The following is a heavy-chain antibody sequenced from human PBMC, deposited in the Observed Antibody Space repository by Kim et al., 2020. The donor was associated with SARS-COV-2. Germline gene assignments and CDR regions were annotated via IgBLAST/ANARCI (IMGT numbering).Heavy chain of an antibody. CDR1: GFTFSSYG. CDR2: IWYDGSNK. V-gene: IGHV3-33*01. Sequence: GGSLRLSCAASGFTFSSYGMHWVRQAPGKGLEWVAVIWYDGSNKYYADSVKGRFTISRDNSKNTLYLQMNSLRAEDTAVYYCAGALTYYDFWSGYPNWFDPWGQGTLVTVSS. CDR3: AGALTYYDFWSGYPNWFDP. D-gene: IGHD3-3*01. J-gene: IGHJ5*02.